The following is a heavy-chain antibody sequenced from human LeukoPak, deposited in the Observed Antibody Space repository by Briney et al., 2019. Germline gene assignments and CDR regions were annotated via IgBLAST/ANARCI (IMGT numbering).Heavy chain of an antibody. D-gene: IGHD6-6*01. CDR3: AREGMRAARDY. CDR1: GFTFSSYW. V-gene: IGHV3-7*01. Sequence: PGGSLRLSCVGSGFTFSSYWMSWVRQAPGRGLEWVANIKQDESEKNYVDSVKGRFTISRDNAKHSLYLQMNSLRVEDTAVYFCAREGMRAARDYWGQGTLVTVSS. CDR2: IKQDESEK. J-gene: IGHJ4*02.